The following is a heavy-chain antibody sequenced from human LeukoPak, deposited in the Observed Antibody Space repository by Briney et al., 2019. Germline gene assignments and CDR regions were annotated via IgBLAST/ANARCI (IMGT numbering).Heavy chain of an antibody. D-gene: IGHD3-10*01. CDR3: ARDPITMVRGAPNWFDP. Sequence: GASVTGSCKASRYTFTAYYMHWVRQAPGQGLEWMGWINPNSGGKNYAQKFQGRVTMTRDTSISTAYMEPSRLRSDDTAVYYCARDPITMVRGAPNWFDPWGQGTLVTVSS. V-gene: IGHV1-2*02. CDR1: RYTFTAYY. J-gene: IGHJ5*02. CDR2: INPNSGGK.